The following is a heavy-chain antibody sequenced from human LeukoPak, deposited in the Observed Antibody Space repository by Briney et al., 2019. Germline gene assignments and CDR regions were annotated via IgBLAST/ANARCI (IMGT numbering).Heavy chain of an antibody. CDR3: ARSYYGSGRDPPNIDV. D-gene: IGHD3-10*01. V-gene: IGHV4-59*07. Sequence: TPSDTLSLTRTVSGGSFSIYYWSWIRQPPGKGLEWIGYIYYSGSTNYNPSLKSRVTISVDTPKNQFSLKLSSVTAADTAVYYCARSYYGSGRDPPNIDVGGEGTTVTISS. CDR2: IYYSGST. CDR1: GGSFSIYY. J-gene: IGHJ6*03.